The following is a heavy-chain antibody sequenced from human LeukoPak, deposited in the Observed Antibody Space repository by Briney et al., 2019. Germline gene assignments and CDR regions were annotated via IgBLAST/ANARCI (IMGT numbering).Heavy chain of an antibody. V-gene: IGHV4-59*01. CDR2: IYYSGSS. CDR3: ASSEYSSSSPDY. Sequence: PSETLSLTCTVSGDSISIYYWSWIRQPPGKGLEWIGYIYYSGSSNYNPSLKSRVTISVDTSKNQFSLKLSSVTAADTAVYYCASSEYSSSSPDYWGQGTLVTVSS. J-gene: IGHJ4*02. CDR1: GDSISIYY. D-gene: IGHD6-6*01.